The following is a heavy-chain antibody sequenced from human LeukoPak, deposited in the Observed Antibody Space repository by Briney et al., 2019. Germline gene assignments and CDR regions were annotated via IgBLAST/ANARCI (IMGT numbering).Heavy chain of an antibody. V-gene: IGHV1-69*01. CDR2: IIPIFGTA. CDR3: ARTAHYYGSGSSYSRGRQPCPMDV. Sequence: SVKLSFKASGATFSSYAISWVRQSPGQGLEWRRGIIPIFGTANYAHKYHGRVTITAEESTSTAYMELSSLRSEDTAVYYCARTAHYYGSGSSYSRGRQPCPMDVWGKGTTVTVS. J-gene: IGHJ6*01. CDR1: GATFSSYA. D-gene: IGHD3-10*01.